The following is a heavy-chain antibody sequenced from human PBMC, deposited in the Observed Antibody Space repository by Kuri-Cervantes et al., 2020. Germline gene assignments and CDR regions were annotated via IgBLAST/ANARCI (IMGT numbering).Heavy chain of an antibody. CDR3: ASVYSYGYIPL. J-gene: IGHJ4*02. V-gene: IGHV3-7*01. Sequence: GGSLRLSCAASGFTFSSYWMSWVRQAPGKGLEWVANIKQDGTEKYYVDSVKGRFTISRDNAKNSLYLQMTSLRAEDTAVYYCASVYSYGYIPLWGQGTLVTVSS. CDR1: GFTFSSYW. CDR2: IKQDGTEK. D-gene: IGHD5-18*01.